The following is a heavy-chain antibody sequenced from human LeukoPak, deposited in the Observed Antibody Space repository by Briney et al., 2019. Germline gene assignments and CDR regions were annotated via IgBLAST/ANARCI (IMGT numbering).Heavy chain of an antibody. Sequence: ASVKVSCKASGYTFTGYYMHWVRQAPGQGLEWMGWINPNSGGTNYAQKIQGRVTMTRDTSISTAYTELSRLRSDDTAVYYCARDRIVGASPYWGQGTLVTVSS. CDR1: GYTFTGYY. V-gene: IGHV1-2*02. CDR2: INPNSGGT. D-gene: IGHD1-26*01. CDR3: ARDRIVGASPY. J-gene: IGHJ4*02.